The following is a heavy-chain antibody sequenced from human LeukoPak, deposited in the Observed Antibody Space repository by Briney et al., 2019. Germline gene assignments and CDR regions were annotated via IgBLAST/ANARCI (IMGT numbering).Heavy chain of an antibody. D-gene: IGHD2-15*01. CDR1: GFTFSNYF. CDR3: AKGPDSGGDY. J-gene: IGHJ4*02. CDR2: ISGSGVST. V-gene: IGHV3-23*01. Sequence: GGSLTLSCAASGFTFSNYFMSWVRQAPGKGLEWVSLISGSGVSTYYADSVKGRFTISRVNSKNTLYLQMNSLRAEDTAVYYCAKGPDSGGDYWGQGALVTVSS.